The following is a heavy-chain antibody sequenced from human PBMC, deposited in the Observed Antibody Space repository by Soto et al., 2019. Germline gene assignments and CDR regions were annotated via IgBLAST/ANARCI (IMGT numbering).Heavy chain of an antibody. CDR2: IYWDDDE. V-gene: IGHV2-5*02. CDR3: AHSDIMVAQFDY. Sequence: QITLTESGPKLVRPTQPLTLTCSFSGFSLTTHVGVGWIRQPPGKALDCLALIYWDDDERYNPSLRARLTITKDASKTQVILTMTDMAPLDTATYYCAHSDIMVAQFDYWGRGTLVTVYS. CDR1: GFSLTTHVG. J-gene: IGHJ4*02. D-gene: IGHD2-21*01.